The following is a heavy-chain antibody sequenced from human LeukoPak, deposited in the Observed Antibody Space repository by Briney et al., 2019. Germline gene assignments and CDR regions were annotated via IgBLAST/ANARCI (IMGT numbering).Heavy chain of an antibody. D-gene: IGHD7-27*01. J-gene: IGHJ4*02. CDR3: ARDIHWAFDY. V-gene: IGHV3-48*02. CDR1: GFTFNSYS. CDR2: ISSSTSRI. Sequence: PGGSLRLSCGASGFTFNSYSMNWVRQAPGKGLEWVSYISSSTSRIYYADSVKGQFTISRDSARRSLFLQMNSLRDEDTAVYYCARDIHWAFDYWGQGTLVTVSS.